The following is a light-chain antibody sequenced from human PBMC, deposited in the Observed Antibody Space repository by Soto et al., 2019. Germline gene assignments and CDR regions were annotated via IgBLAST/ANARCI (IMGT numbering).Light chain of an antibody. Sequence: ERVMTQSPATLSVSPGERATLSCRASQSVSSYLAWYQQKPGQAPRLLIYDASNRATGIPARFSGSGSGTDFTLTISSLEPEDFAVYYCQQRSKWPITFGQGTRLEIK. CDR1: QSVSSY. J-gene: IGKJ5*01. V-gene: IGKV3-11*01. CDR3: QQRSKWPIT. CDR2: DAS.